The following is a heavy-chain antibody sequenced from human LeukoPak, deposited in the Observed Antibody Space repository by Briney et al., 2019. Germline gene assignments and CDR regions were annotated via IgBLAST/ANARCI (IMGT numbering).Heavy chain of an antibody. CDR1: GYTFTGYY. Sequence: ASVKVSCKASGYTFTGYYMHWVGQAPGQGREWMGWINPNSGGTNYAQKFQGRVTMTRDTSISTAYMELSRLRSDDTAVYYCASDLGYCSSTSCYTPAGYWGQGTLVTVSS. CDR2: INPNSGGT. CDR3: ASDLGYCSSTSCYTPAGY. V-gene: IGHV1-2*02. D-gene: IGHD2-2*02. J-gene: IGHJ4*02.